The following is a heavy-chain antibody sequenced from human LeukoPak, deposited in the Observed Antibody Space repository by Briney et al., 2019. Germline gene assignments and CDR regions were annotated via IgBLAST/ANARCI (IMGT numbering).Heavy chain of an antibody. V-gene: IGHV4-59*01. Sequence: PSETLSLTCTVSGGSISSYYWSWIRQPPGKGLEWIGYIYYSGSTNYNPSLKSRVTISVDTSKNQFSLKLSSVTAAGTAVYYCARVSDYVWGSYRYQDDYGWDVWGQGTTVTVSS. D-gene: IGHD3-16*02. CDR2: IYYSGST. J-gene: IGHJ6*02. CDR1: GGSISSYY. CDR3: ARVSDYVWGSYRYQDDYGWDV.